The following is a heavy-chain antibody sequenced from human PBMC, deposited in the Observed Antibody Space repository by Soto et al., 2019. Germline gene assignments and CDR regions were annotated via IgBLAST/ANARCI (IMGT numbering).Heavy chain of an antibody. Sequence: GGSLRLSCAASGFTFSSYAMSWVRQAPGKGLEWVSAISGSGGSTYYADSVKGRFTISRDNSKNTLYLQMNSLRAEDTAVYYCAKPYYYDSSGYYPESSQDYWGQGTLVTVSS. CDR2: ISGSGGST. V-gene: IGHV3-23*01. D-gene: IGHD3-22*01. CDR3: AKPYYYDSSGYYPESSQDY. J-gene: IGHJ4*02. CDR1: GFTFSSYA.